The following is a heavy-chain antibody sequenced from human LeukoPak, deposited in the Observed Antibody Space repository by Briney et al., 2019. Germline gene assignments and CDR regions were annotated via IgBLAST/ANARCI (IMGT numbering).Heavy chain of an antibody. J-gene: IGHJ3*02. CDR1: GYTPTELS. Sequence: GASVKVSCKVSGYTPTELSMHWVRQAPGKGLEWMGGFDPEDGETIYAQKFQGRVTITEDTSTDTAYMELSSLRSEDTAVYYCATALYYYDSSGYWVGAFDIWGQGTMVTVSS. V-gene: IGHV1-24*01. D-gene: IGHD3-22*01. CDR2: FDPEDGET. CDR3: ATALYYYDSSGYWVGAFDI.